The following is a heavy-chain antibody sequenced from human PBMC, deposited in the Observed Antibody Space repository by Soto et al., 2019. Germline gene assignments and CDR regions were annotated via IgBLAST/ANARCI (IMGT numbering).Heavy chain of an antibody. CDR3: ARNLFDSRGYPPEV. CDR2: IFHTGNT. D-gene: IGHD3-22*01. CDR1: GVSISSGKW. J-gene: IGHJ4*02. Sequence: QVQLQESGPGLVKPSGTLSLTRTISGVSISSGKWWSWVRQPPGEGLEWIGEIFHTGNTDYKPSLKSRVSILVDKSKNQFSLNLDSVTAADTAVYYCARNLFDSRGYPPEVWGQGILVTVSS. V-gene: IGHV4-4*02.